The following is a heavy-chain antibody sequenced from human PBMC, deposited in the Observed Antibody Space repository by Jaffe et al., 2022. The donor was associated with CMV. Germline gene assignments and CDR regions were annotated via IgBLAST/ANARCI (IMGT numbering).Heavy chain of an antibody. CDR3: VKEVAIFDFMKPDKYYRYMDV. J-gene: IGHJ6*03. CDR1: GFSVTSSY. D-gene: IGHD3-3*01. CDR2: IYSAGTT. V-gene: IGHV3-66*01. Sequence: EVQLVESGGGLVQPGGSLRLSCAASGFSVTSSYMTWVRQAPGKGLECVSVIYSAGTTYYADSVRGRFTISRDKSENTLSLQMDSLRGEDTAVYYCVKEVAIFDFMKPDKYYRYMDVWGKGTTVTVSS.